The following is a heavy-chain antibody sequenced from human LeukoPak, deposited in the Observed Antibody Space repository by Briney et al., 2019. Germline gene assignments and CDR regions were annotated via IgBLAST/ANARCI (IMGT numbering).Heavy chain of an antibody. CDR3: ARSIFGVVTPFQH. Sequence: SETLSLTCAVYGGSFSGYYWSWIRQPPGKGLEWIGEINHSGSTNYNPSLKSRVTISVDTSKNQFPLKLSSVTAADTAVYYCARSIFGVVTPFQHWGQGTLVTVSS. V-gene: IGHV4-34*01. D-gene: IGHD3-3*01. J-gene: IGHJ1*01. CDR1: GGSFSGYY. CDR2: INHSGST.